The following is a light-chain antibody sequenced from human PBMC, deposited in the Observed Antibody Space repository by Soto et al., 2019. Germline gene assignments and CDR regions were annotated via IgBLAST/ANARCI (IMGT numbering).Light chain of an antibody. Sequence: QSALTQSASVSGAPGQSITISCTGTSSEFGTYSVVSWYQQHPGKAPKLLIYEGTKRPSGVSNRFSASESGNTASLTISGLQAEDESVYYCHSYARSTLVFGGGTQLTVL. V-gene: IGLV2-23*01. CDR3: HSYARSTLV. J-gene: IGLJ3*02. CDR1: SSEFGTYSV. CDR2: EGT.